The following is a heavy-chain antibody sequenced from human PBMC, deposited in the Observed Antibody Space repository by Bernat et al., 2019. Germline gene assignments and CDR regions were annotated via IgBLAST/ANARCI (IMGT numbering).Heavy chain of an antibody. CDR2: ISGSGGST. Sequence: EVQLLESGGGLVQPGGSLRLSCAASGFTFSSYAMSWVRQAPGKGLEGVSAISGSGGSTYYADSVKGRFTISRDNSKNTLYLQMNSLRAEDTAVYYCAKGEWVTTEILDYWGQGTLVTVSS. D-gene: IGHD4-17*01. CDR1: GFTFSSYA. V-gene: IGHV3-23*01. J-gene: IGHJ4*02. CDR3: AKGEWVTTEILDY.